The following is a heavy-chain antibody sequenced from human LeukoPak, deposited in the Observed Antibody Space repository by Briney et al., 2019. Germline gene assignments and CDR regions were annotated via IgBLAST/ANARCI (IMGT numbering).Heavy chain of an antibody. CDR2: IYYSGST. D-gene: IGHD4-17*01. Sequence: SETVSLTCTVSGGSISISSFWGWIRQPPGRGLEWIATIYYSGSTYYNPSLKSRVTISLDTSKNQFSLKLSSATAADTAVYYCARPYQDYGDYWYFDLWGRGTLVTVSS. J-gene: IGHJ2*01. CDR1: GGSISISSF. CDR3: ARPYQDYGDYWYFDL. V-gene: IGHV4-39*01.